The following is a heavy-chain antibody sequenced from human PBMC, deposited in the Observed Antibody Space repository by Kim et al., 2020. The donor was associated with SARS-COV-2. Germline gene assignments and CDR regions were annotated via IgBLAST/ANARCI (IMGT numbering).Heavy chain of an antibody. J-gene: IGHJ4*02. D-gene: IGHD3-9*01. CDR2: ISGSGGST. V-gene: IGHV3-23*01. CDR3: AKGRSILTGYYGGVLYY. Sequence: GGSPRLSCAASGFTFSSYAMSWVRQAPGKGLEWVSAISGSGGSTYYADSVKGRFTISRDNSKNTLYLQMNSLRAEDTAVYYCAKGRSILTGYYGGVLYYWGQGTLVTVSS. CDR1: GFTFSSYA.